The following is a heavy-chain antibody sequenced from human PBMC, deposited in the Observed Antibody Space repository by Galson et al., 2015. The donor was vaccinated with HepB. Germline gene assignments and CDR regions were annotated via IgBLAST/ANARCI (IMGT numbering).Heavy chain of an antibody. J-gene: IGHJ6*02. D-gene: IGHD2-15*01. V-gene: IGHV3-23*01. CDR1: GFTFSSYA. Sequence: SLRLSCAASGFTFSSYAMSWVRQAPGEGREWGSAVSGRGGSTYYADSVKGRFTISINNAKHSLYLQMSGLRGEDTAFCYWTREGHIVVVGMARGYTARSCAMHAWGQVTTVTVSS. CDR2: VSGRGGST. CDR3: TREGHIVVVGMARGYTARSCAMHA.